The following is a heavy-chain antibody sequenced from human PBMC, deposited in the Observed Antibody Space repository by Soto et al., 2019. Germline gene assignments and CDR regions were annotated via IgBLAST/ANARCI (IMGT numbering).Heavy chain of an antibody. CDR2: ISSSSSTI. CDR1: GFTFSSYS. Sequence: VQLVESGGGLVQPGGSLRLSCAASGFTFSSYSMNWVRQAPGKGLEWVSYISSSSSTIYYADSVKGRFTISRDNAKNSLYLQMHSLRAEDTAVYYCAKQSSGSFHWGQGTLVTVSS. D-gene: IGHD6-19*01. V-gene: IGHV3-48*01. CDR3: AKQSSGSFH. J-gene: IGHJ4*02.